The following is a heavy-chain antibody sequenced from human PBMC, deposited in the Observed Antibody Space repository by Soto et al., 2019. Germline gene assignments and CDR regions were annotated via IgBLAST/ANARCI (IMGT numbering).Heavy chain of an antibody. V-gene: IGHV3-13*01. CDR1: GFTFSSYD. CDR2: IGTAGDT. CDR3: ARVITGTTSIGGDAFDI. J-gene: IGHJ3*02. Sequence: GGSLRLSCAASGFTFSSYDMHWVRQATGKGLEWVSAIGTAGDTYYPGSVKGRFTISRENAKNSLYLQMNSLRAEDTAVYYCARVITGTTSIGGDAFDIWGQGTMVTVSS. D-gene: IGHD1-7*01.